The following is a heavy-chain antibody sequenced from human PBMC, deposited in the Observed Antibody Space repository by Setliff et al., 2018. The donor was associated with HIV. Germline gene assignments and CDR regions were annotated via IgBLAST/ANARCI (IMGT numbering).Heavy chain of an antibody. CDR3: ARGDTTPIYPNYMDV. CDR2: ISYDGSRI. Sequence: GGSLRLSCVASGFTFSTFAMHWVRQAPGKGLEWVSVISYDGSRISYADSVKGRFTISRDDSKNTLFLQLNTLRPEDTAVYYCARGDTTPIYPNYMDVWGKGTTVTVSS. J-gene: IGHJ6*03. V-gene: IGHV3-30*01. D-gene: IGHD2-21*02. CDR1: GFTFSTFA.